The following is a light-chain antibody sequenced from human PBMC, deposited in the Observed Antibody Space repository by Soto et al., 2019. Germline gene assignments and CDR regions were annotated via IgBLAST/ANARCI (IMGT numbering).Light chain of an antibody. V-gene: IGKV3D-15*01. CDR3: QQYNNWIT. CDR2: GIS. J-gene: IGKJ5*01. Sequence: EVVMTQSPATLSVSPGERATLSCRASQTVTSTYLAWYQQKPGQAPRLLIYGISSRATGVPDRFSGSGSGTEFTLTIISLQSEDFAVYYCQQYNNWITFGQGTRLEIK. CDR1: QTVTSTY.